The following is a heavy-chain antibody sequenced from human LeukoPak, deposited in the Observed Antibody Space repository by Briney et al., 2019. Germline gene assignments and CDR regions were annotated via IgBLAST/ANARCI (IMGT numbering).Heavy chain of an antibody. D-gene: IGHD1-26*01. V-gene: IGHV4-31*03. Sequence: MTSETLSLTCTVSGGSISSGGYYWSWIRQHPGKGLEWIGYIYYSGSTYYNPSLKSRVTISVDTSKNQFSLKLSSVTAADTAVYYCARHPSGSRLRFDYWGQGTLVTVSS. CDR3: ARHPSGSRLRFDY. J-gene: IGHJ4*02. CDR2: IYYSGST. CDR1: GGSISSGGYY.